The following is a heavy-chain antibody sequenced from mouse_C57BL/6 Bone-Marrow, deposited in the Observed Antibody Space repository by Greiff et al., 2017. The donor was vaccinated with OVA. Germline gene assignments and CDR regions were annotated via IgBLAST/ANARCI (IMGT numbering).Heavy chain of an antibody. J-gene: IGHJ2*01. D-gene: IGHD4-1*01. CDR3: ARHLGEYFDY. Sequence: EVKVVESGGDLVKPGGSLKLSCAASGFTFSSYGMSWVRQTPDKRLEWVATISSGGSYTYYPDSVKGRFTISRDNAKNTLYLQMSSLKSEDTAMYYCARHLGEYFDYWGQGTTLTVSS. CDR1: GFTFSSYG. V-gene: IGHV5-6*01. CDR2: ISSGGSYT.